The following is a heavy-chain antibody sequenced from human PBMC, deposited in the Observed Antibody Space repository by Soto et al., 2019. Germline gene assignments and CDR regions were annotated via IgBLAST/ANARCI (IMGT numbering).Heavy chain of an antibody. Sequence: QVQLQESGPGLVKPSQTLSLTCSVSGGSISSSGYYLSWIRQHPGKGLEWIGYIYYSGSTYYNPSLKARLTISLDTSKNQFSLKLSSVTAADTAVYYCARSVFPWGQGTLVTVSS. CDR1: GGSISSSGYY. J-gene: IGHJ5*02. CDR3: ARSVFP. CDR2: IYYSGST. V-gene: IGHV4-31*03.